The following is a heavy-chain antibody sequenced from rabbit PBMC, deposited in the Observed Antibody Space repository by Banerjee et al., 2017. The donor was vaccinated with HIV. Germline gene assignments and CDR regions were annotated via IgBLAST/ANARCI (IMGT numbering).Heavy chain of an antibody. CDR2: IYTGSGST. CDR3: ARDLGGTNYAAATVGLNL. J-gene: IGHJ4*01. Sequence: QSLEESGGGLVQPEGSLTLTCTASGFSFSSSYYMCWVRQAPGKGLEWIGCIYTGSGSTYYASWAKGRFTISKTSSTTVTLQMTSLTAADTATYFCARDLGGTNYAAATVGLNLWGQGTLVTVS. CDR1: GFSFSSSYY. V-gene: IGHV1S40*01. D-gene: IGHD6-1*01.